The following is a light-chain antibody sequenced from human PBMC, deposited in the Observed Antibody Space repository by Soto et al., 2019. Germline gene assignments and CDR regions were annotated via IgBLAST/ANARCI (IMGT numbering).Light chain of an antibody. V-gene: IGLV2-14*01. J-gene: IGLJ1*01. Sequence: QSVLTQPASVSGSPGQSITISCTGTSSDVGAYNYVAWYQQYPGKAPKLMIYEVSNRPSGVSNRFSGSKSGNTAFLTISGLQAEDEADYYCSSYTSTGTRVFGTGTTVTVL. CDR2: EVS. CDR3: SSYTSTGTRV. CDR1: SSDVGAYNY.